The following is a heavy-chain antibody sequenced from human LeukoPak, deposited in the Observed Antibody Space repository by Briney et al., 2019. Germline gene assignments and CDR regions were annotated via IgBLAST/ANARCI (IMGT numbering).Heavy chain of an antibody. Sequence: PGGSLRLSCAASGFTFSSYAMSWVRQAPGKGLEWVSAISGSGGSTYYADSVKGRFTISRDNSKNTLYLQMNTLRAEDTAVYYCAKHPSGYPNGGFDYWGQGTLVTVSS. CDR1: GFTFSSYA. D-gene: IGHD6-13*01. CDR3: AKHPSGYPNGGFDY. V-gene: IGHV3-23*01. J-gene: IGHJ4*02. CDR2: ISGSGGST.